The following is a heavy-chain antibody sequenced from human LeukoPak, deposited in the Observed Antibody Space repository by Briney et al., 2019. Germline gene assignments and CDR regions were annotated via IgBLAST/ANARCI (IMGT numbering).Heavy chain of an antibody. D-gene: IGHD3-22*01. CDR3: ARDPEGGGYLAYYFDY. CDR1: GYTFTGYY. J-gene: IGHJ4*02. CDR2: INPNSGGT. V-gene: IGHV1-2*02. Sequence: GASVKVSCKASGYTFTGYYMHWVRQAPGQGLEWMGWINPNSGGTNYAQKFQGRVTMTRDTSISTAYMELSRLRSDDTAVYYCARDPEGGGYLAYYFDYWGQGTLVTVSS.